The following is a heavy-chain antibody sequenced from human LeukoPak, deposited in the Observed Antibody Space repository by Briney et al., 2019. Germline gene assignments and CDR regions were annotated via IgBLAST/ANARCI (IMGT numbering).Heavy chain of an antibody. Sequence: PGGSLRLSCAASGFTFNDYAMHWVRQAPGKDLEWVSGISWNSGSIGYADSVKGRFTISRDNAKNSLYLQMNSLRAEDTAVYYCAKVSRKVSFGEESFEYWGQGALGTVSS. CDR3: AKVSRKVSFGEESFEY. CDR1: GFTFNDYA. CDR2: ISWNSGSI. V-gene: IGHV3-9*01. D-gene: IGHD3-10*01. J-gene: IGHJ4*02.